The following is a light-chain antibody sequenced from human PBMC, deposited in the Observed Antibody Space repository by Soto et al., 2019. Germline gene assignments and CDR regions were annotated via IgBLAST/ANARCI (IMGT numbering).Light chain of an antibody. CDR3: QQYQSLT. CDR2: GAS. CDR1: QSVSSSY. Sequence: EIVLTQSPATLSLSPGERATLSCRASQSVSSSYLAWYQHKPGQAPRLLMHGASSRVTGIPDRFSGSGSGTDFTLTITRLEPEDFAVYYCQQYQSLTFGGGTKVDIK. V-gene: IGKV3-20*01. J-gene: IGKJ4*01.